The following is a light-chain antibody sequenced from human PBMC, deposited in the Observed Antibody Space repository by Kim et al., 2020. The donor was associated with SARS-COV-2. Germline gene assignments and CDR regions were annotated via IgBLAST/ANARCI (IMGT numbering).Light chain of an antibody. V-gene: IGKV3-20*01. J-gene: IGKJ1*01. CDR1: QTVSSRS. CDR3: QQYGSLPWT. Sequence: PGERATLACRSSQTVSSRSVNWYQQKPGQAPRLLIYDAYRRATGVPDRFRGSGSGTDFTLTISRLEPEDFAVYHCQQYGSLPWTFGQGTKVDIK. CDR2: DAY.